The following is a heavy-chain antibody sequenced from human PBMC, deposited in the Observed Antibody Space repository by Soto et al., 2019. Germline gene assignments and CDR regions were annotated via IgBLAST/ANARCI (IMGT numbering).Heavy chain of an antibody. J-gene: IGHJ4*02. CDR1: GGSFSGYY. CDR3: AGRWYYFDY. V-gene: IGHV4-34*01. D-gene: IGHD6-13*01. Sequence: SETLSLTCAVYGGSFSGYYWSWIRQPPGKGLEWIGEINHSGSTNYNPSLKSRVTISVDTSKNQFSLKLSSVTAADTAVYYCAGRWYYFDYWGQGTLVTVSS. CDR2: INHSGST.